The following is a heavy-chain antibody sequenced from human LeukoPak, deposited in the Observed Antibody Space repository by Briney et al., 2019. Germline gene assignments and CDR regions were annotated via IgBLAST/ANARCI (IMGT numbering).Heavy chain of an antibody. Sequence: ASVKVSCKASGYTFTSYYMHWVRQAPGQGLEWMGIINPSGGSTSYAQKFQGRVTMTRDTSTSTVYMELSSPRSEDTAVYYCARARPVVRGVIVSAFDIWGQGTMVTVSS. J-gene: IGHJ3*02. CDR3: ARARPVVRGVIVSAFDI. CDR1: GYTFTSYY. V-gene: IGHV1-46*01. D-gene: IGHD3-10*01. CDR2: INPSGGST.